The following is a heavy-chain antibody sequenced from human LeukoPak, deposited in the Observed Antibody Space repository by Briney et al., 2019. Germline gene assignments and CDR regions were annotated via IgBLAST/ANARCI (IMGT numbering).Heavy chain of an antibody. CDR2: IKNDGTVK. CDR3: AKDIRDYYDSSGLDY. V-gene: IGHV3-7*03. CDR1: GFTFSYHW. D-gene: IGHD3-22*01. J-gene: IGHJ4*02. Sequence: GGSLRLSCAASGFTFSYHWITWVRQAPGEGMEWVANIKNDGTVKNYVDSVKGRFTISRDNAKNSLYLQMNSLRAEDTALYYCAKDIRDYYDSSGLDYWGQGTLVTVSS.